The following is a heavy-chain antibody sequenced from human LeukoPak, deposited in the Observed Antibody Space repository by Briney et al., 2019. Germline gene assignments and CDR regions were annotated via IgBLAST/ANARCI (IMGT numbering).Heavy chain of an antibody. D-gene: IGHD4-17*01. CDR2: INPNSGGA. CDR1: GYTFTDYY. V-gene: IGHV1-2*02. Sequence: ASVKASCKASGYTFTDYYMHWVRQAPGQGLEWMGWINPNSGGANYAQKFQGRVTMTRDTSISTAYMELSRLRSDDTAVYYCALRDYGDYVRGAFDIWGQGTMVTVSS. J-gene: IGHJ3*02. CDR3: ALRDYGDYVRGAFDI.